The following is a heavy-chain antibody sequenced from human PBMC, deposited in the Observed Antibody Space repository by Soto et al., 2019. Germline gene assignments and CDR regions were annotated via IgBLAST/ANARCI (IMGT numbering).Heavy chain of an antibody. CDR1: GYTFTTYG. CDR3: AREGYYDSRRYYSPSDY. CDR2: ISTYNGNT. V-gene: IGHV1-18*04. Sequence: ASVNVSCKASGYTFTTYGISWVRQAPGQGLEWMGWISTYNGNTNYAQKFQGRVTMTTDTSTSTAYMELRSLRSDDTAVYYCAREGYYDSRRYYSPSDYWGQGTPVTVSS. D-gene: IGHD3-22*01. J-gene: IGHJ4*02.